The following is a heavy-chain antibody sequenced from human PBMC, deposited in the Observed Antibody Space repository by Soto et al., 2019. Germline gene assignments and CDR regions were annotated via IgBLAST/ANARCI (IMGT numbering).Heavy chain of an antibody. CDR3: ASGRYDASGYFDY. J-gene: IGHJ4*02. CDR2: ITPFNGNT. CDR1: GNTFTYVY. Sequence: SVKVSCKGSGNTFTYVYLHWVRQAPGQALEWMGWITPFNGNTKYAQKFQDRVTFTGATSLNTAYMELSSLRSDDTAMFYCASGRYDASGYFDYWGQGTLVTVSS. V-gene: IGHV1-45*02. D-gene: IGHD3-22*01.